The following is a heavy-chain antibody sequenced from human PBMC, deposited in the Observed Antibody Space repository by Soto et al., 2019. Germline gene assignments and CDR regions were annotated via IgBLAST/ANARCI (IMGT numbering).Heavy chain of an antibody. D-gene: IGHD5-12*01. V-gene: IGHV3-7*03. Sequence: GGSLRLSCAASGFTFSSYWMSWVRQAPGKGLEWVANIKQDGSQKYYVDSVKGRFTISRDNAKNSLYLQMNSLRTEDTAVYYCARDVDMDYYYYGMDVWGQGTTVTVSS. CDR3: ARDVDMDYYYYGMDV. CDR1: GFTFSSYW. J-gene: IGHJ6*02. CDR2: IKQDGSQK.